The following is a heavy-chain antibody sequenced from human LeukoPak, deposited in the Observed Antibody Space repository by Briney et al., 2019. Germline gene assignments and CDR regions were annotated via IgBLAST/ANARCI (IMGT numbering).Heavy chain of an antibody. CDR1: GYTFTSYG. Sequence: ASVKVSCNASGYTFTSYGISWVRQAPGQGLEWMGWISAYNGNTNYAQKLQGRVTMTTDTSTSTAYMELRSLRSDDTAVYYCARQYDYGDYITLYYYMDVWGKGTTVTVSS. V-gene: IGHV1-18*01. J-gene: IGHJ6*03. CDR2: ISAYNGNT. CDR3: ARQYDYGDYITLYYYMDV. D-gene: IGHD4-17*01.